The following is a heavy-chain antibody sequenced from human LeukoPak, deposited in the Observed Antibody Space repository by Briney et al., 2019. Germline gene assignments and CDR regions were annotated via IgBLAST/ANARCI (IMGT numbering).Heavy chain of an antibody. CDR2: IYYTGST. Sequence: SETLSLTCTVSGGSISSHYWSWIRQPPGKGLQGIGYIYYTGSTNYNPSLKSRVTISVDTSKNQFSLKLSSVTAADTAVYYCARGLGYSSSRIYYYYYMDVWGKGTTVTVSS. D-gene: IGHD6-13*01. CDR3: ARGLGYSSSRIYYYYYMDV. V-gene: IGHV4-59*11. CDR1: GGSISSHY. J-gene: IGHJ6*03.